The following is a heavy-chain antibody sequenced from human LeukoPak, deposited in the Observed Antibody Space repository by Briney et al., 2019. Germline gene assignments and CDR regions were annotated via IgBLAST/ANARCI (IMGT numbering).Heavy chain of an antibody. CDR2: ISSSSSYI. Sequence: KPGGSLRLSCAASGFTFSSYSMNWVRQAPGKGLEWVSSISSSSSYIYYADSVKGRITFSRDNSKNTLSLQLRSLRAEDTAVYYCAKDLSYTSGASDHWGQGTLVTVSS. CDR3: AKDLSYTSGASDH. J-gene: IGHJ4*02. V-gene: IGHV3-21*04. CDR1: GFTFSSYS. D-gene: IGHD6-19*01.